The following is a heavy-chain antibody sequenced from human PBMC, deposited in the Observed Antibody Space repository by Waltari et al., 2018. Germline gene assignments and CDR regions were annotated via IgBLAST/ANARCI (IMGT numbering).Heavy chain of an antibody. CDR3: ARQSYYDESGHD. D-gene: IGHD3-22*01. Sequence: QLELQESGTGLVRPSETLSLTCSVSGGSISRCGYYWVWFRQHPGKGLEWIGSIYYSGTTYYNPSLNSRVTISVDTSKNQFSLKLTSVTAADTAMYFCARQSYYDESGHDWGQGTLVTVSS. V-gene: IGHV4-39*01. CDR2: IYYSGTT. CDR1: GGSISRCGYY. J-gene: IGHJ4*02.